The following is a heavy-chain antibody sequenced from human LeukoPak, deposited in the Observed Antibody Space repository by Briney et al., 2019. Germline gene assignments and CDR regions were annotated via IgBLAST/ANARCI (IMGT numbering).Heavy chain of an antibody. V-gene: IGHV1-69*05. CDR3: ARGSNWNRVDYYYYMDV. J-gene: IGHJ6*03. CDR2: IIPIFGTA. Sequence: ASVKVSCKASGGTFSSYAISWVRQAPGQGLEWMGGIIPIFGTANYAQKFQGRVTITTDESTSTAYMELSSLRSEDTAVYYCARGSNWNRVDYYYYMDVWGKGTTVTVSS. D-gene: IGHD1-1*01. CDR1: GGTFSSYA.